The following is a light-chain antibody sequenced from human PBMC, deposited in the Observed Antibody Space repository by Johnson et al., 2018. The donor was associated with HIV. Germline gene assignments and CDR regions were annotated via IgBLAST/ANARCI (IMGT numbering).Light chain of an antibody. CDR3: GTWDSSLSAAYV. Sequence: QSVLTQPPSVSAAPGQKVTISCSGSSSNIGKNYVSWYQQLPGTAPKVLIHENNKRPSGIPDRFSGSKSGASATLGITGLQTGDEADYYCGTWDSSLSAAYVFGTGTKVTVL. V-gene: IGLV1-51*02. CDR2: ENN. CDR1: SSNIGKNY. J-gene: IGLJ1*01.